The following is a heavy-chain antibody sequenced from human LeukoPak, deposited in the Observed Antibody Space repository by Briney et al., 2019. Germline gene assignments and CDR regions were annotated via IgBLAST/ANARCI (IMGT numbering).Heavy chain of an antibody. CDR2: ISYDGSNK. J-gene: IGHJ5*02. V-gene: IGHV3-30*03. Sequence: PGRSLRLSCAASGFTFSSYGMHWVRQAPGKGLEWVAVISYDGSNKYYADSVKGRFTISRGNSKNTLYLQMNSLRAEDTAVYYCARFPGSGSAFDPWGQGTLVTVSS. CDR3: ARFPGSGSAFDP. D-gene: IGHD3-10*01. CDR1: GFTFSSYG.